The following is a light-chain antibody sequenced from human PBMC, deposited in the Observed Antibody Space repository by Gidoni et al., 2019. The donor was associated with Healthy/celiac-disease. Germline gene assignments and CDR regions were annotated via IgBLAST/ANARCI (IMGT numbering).Light chain of an antibody. CDR3: QQRSNWPLYT. Sequence: IVLTQSPATLSLSPGERATLSCSASQSVSSYLAWYQQKPGQAPRLLIYDASNRATVIPARFSGSGSGTDFTLTISSLEPEDFAVYYCQQRSNWPLYTFGQGTKLEIK. V-gene: IGKV3-11*01. CDR2: DAS. CDR1: QSVSSY. J-gene: IGKJ2*01.